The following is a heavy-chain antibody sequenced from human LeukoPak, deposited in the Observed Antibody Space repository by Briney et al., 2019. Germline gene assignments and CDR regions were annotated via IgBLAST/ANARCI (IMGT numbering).Heavy chain of an antibody. CDR3: AKVGRDVAAAGPYYFDY. Sequence: GGSLRLSCAASGFTFNNYAMSWVHQAPGKGLEWVSIVSGSGGSTDYADSVKGRFTISRDNSKNILFLQMNSLRAEDTAVYYCAKVGRDVAAAGPYYFDYWGQGTLVTVSS. CDR2: VSGSGGST. CDR1: GFTFNNYA. V-gene: IGHV3-23*01. J-gene: IGHJ4*02. D-gene: IGHD6-13*01.